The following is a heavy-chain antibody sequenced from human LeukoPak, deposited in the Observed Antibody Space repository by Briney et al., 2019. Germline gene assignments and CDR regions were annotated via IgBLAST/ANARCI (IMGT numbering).Heavy chain of an antibody. CDR2: ISYDGSNK. J-gene: IGHJ4*02. CDR3: AKDLSMVATRYYFDY. CDR1: GFTFSSYG. D-gene: IGHD5-12*01. V-gene: IGHV3-30*18. Sequence: GGSLRLSCAASGFTFSSYGMHWVRQAPGKGLEWVAVISYDGSNKHYADSVKGRFTISRDNSKNTLYLQMNSLRAEDTAVYYCAKDLSMVATRYYFDYWGQGTLVTVSS.